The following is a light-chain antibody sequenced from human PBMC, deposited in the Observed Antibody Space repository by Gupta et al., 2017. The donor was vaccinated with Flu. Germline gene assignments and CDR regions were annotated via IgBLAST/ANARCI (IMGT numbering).Light chain of an antibody. J-gene: IGLJ3*02. CDR2: KKV. V-gene: IGLV1-47*01. Sequence: SRSNIAGKSVYWYQQLPGSAPKLLVYKKVQRTSGVPDRFSGSKSGTSATLAITGLRAEDEADYYCASWDGSLVGRMFGGVTKLTVL. CDR3: ASWDGSLVGRM. CDR1: RSNIAGKS.